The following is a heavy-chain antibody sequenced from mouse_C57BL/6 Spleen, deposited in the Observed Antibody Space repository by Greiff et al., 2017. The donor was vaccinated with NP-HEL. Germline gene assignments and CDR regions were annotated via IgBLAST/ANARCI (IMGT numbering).Heavy chain of an antibody. Sequence: QVQLQQPGAELVMPGASVKLSCKASGYTFTSYWMHWVKQRPGQGLEWIGEIDPSDSYTNYNQKFKGKSTLTVDKSSSTAYMQLSSLTSEDSAVYYCARGDYYGSRRYFDYWGQGTTLTVSS. V-gene: IGHV1-69*01. CDR1: GYTFTSYW. J-gene: IGHJ2*01. CDR2: IDPSDSYT. CDR3: ARGDYYGSRRYFDY. D-gene: IGHD1-1*01.